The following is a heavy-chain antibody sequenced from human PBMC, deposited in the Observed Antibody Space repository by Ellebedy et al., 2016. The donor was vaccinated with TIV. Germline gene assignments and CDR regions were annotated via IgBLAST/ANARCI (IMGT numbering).Heavy chain of an antibody. D-gene: IGHD2-2*01. CDR3: ARAGPSGSTTLCDY. Sequence: AASVKVSCKASGYTFTSSGISWVRQAPGHGLEWLGWISAYNGNTNYAQKLQGRVTMTTDTSTSTAYMELRSLRSDDTAVYDCARAGPSGSTTLCDYWGQGTLVTVSS. CDR1: GYTFTSSG. J-gene: IGHJ4*02. CDR2: ISAYNGNT. V-gene: IGHV1-18*04.